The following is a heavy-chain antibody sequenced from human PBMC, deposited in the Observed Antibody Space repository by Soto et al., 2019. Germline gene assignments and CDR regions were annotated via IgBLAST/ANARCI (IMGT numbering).Heavy chain of an antibody. Sequence: SVKVSCEASGGTFSSYAISWVRQSPGQGLEWMGGIIPIFGTANYAQKFQGRVTITADESTSTAYMELSSLRSEDTAVYYCARGKSVVVPAAIQNWFDPWGQGTLVTVSS. CDR1: GGTFSSYA. CDR2: IIPIFGTA. D-gene: IGHD2-2*02. CDR3: ARGKSVVVPAAIQNWFDP. V-gene: IGHV1-69*13. J-gene: IGHJ5*02.